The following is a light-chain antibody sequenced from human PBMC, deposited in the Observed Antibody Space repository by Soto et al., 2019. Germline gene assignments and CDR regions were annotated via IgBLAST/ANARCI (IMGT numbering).Light chain of an antibody. CDR1: SSDVGGYNY. V-gene: IGLV2-14*01. CDR2: DAS. Sequence: QSVLTQPASVSGSPGQSITISCTGTSSDVGGYNYVSWYQQHPGKAPKLMIYDASNRPSGVSNRFSGSKSGNTASLTISGLQAEDEADYYCSSYTSSSNHYVFGTGTKVTVL. CDR3: SSYTSSSNHYV. J-gene: IGLJ1*01.